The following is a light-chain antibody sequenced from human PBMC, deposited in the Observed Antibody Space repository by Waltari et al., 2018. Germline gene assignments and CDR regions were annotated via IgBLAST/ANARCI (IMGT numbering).Light chain of an antibody. Sequence: QPVLTQSPSASASLGASVKLTCPLSRRHSTYPIAWHQQQPEKGPRFLMRVNSDGSHTKGDGIPDRFSGSSSGAERYLSISSLQSEDEADYYCQTWGVFGGGTKLTVL. J-gene: IGLJ2*01. CDR3: QTWGV. V-gene: IGLV4-69*01. CDR1: RRHSTYP. CDR2: VNSDGSH.